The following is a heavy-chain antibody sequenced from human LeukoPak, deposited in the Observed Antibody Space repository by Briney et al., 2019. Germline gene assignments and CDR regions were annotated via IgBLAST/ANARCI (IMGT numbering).Heavy chain of an antibody. Sequence: SETLSLTCAVSGGSITSDSWSWIRQPPGKGLEWIGYVSYSGSTNYNPSLKSRVTISVDTSKNQFSLKLSSVTAADTAVYYCARLRGELGVLMEFDSWGQGTLVTVSS. CDR2: VSYSGST. CDR1: GGSITSDS. J-gene: IGHJ4*02. V-gene: IGHV4-59*01. CDR3: ARLRGELGVLMEFDS. D-gene: IGHD2-8*01.